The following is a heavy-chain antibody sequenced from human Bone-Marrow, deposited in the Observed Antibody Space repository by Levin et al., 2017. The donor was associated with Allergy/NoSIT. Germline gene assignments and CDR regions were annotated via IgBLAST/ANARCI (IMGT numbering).Heavy chain of an antibody. CDR1: GGTFSTYP. CDR3: ATNDYGDNFNYFDP. Sequence: SVKVSCKTSGGTFSTYPFTWVRQAPGQGLEWMGRIIPLLDMTNYAQKFQGRVTITADKFTNTCYMELSSLSSDDSAVYYCATNDYGDNFNYFDPWGQGTLVTVSS. V-gene: IGHV1-69*02. CDR2: IIPLLDMT. J-gene: IGHJ5*02. D-gene: IGHD4-17*01.